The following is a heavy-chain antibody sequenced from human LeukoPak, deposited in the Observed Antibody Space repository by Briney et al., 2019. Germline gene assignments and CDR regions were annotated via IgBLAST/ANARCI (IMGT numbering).Heavy chain of an antibody. J-gene: IGHJ4*02. Sequence: GGSLRLSCAASGFTFSNYAMNWVRQAPGKGLEWVSAVSAGGTNTYYADSVEGRFTISRDNSKDTLYLHMDSLRVEDTAQYFCARINCSGGTCYDYFDDWGQGTLVTVSS. CDR1: GFTFSNYA. CDR2: VSAGGTNT. D-gene: IGHD2-15*01. V-gene: IGHV3-23*01. CDR3: ARINCSGGTCYDYFDD.